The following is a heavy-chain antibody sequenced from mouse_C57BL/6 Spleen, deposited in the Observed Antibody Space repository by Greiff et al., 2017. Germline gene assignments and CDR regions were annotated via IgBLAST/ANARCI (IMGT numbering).Heavy chain of an antibody. CDR3: TRTWDKDSNLAY. CDR2: IDPETGGT. Sequence: VQLQQSGAELVRPGASVTLSCKASGYTFTDYEMHWVKQTPVHGLEWIGAIDPETGGTAYNQKFKGKAILTADKSSSTAYMELRSLTSEDSAVYYCTRTWDKDSNLAYWGQGTLVTVSA. D-gene: IGHD2-5*01. J-gene: IGHJ3*01. V-gene: IGHV1-15*01. CDR1: GYTFTDYE.